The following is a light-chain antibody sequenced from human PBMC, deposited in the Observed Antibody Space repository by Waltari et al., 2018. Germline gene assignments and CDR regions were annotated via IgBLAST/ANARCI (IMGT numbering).Light chain of an antibody. CDR2: EVS. CDR1: SRDVGTYNL. Sequence: QSALTQPASVSGSPGQSITIPCTGTSRDVGTYNLVSWYQQHPGKAPKLLISEVSERPSGVSERFSASKSADTASLTISGLQAEDEADYYCCSYSRSTTFVIFGGGTKLTVL. V-gene: IGLV2-23*02. CDR3: CSYSRSTTFVI. J-gene: IGLJ2*01.